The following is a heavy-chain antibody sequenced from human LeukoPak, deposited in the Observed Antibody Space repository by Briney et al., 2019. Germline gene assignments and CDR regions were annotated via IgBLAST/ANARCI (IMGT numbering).Heavy chain of an antibody. J-gene: IGHJ4*02. CDR2: ISSSSSYI. D-gene: IGHD3-22*01. Sequence: GGSLRLSCAASGFTFSSYSMNWVRQAPGKGLEWVSSISSSSSYIYYADSVKGRFTISRDNAKNSLYLQMNSLRAEDTAVYYCAKDGDSSGETLEYWGQGTLVTVSS. CDR1: GFTFSSYS. CDR3: AKDGDSSGETLEY. V-gene: IGHV3-21*01.